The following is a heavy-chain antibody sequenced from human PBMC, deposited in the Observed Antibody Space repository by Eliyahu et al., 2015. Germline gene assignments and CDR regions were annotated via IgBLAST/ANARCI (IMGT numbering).Heavy chain of an antibody. CDR2: ISSSSSYI. CDR3: ASPGILTGYGSMGYGMDV. CDR1: GFTFSSYX. Sequence: EVQLVESGGGLVKPGGSLRLSCAASGFTFSSYXMNWVRQAPGKGVEWVSSISSSSSYIYYADSVKGRFTISRDNAKNSLYLQMNSLRAEDTAVYYCASPGILTGYGSMGYGMDVWGQGTTVTVSS. V-gene: IGHV3-21*01. D-gene: IGHD3-9*01. J-gene: IGHJ6*02.